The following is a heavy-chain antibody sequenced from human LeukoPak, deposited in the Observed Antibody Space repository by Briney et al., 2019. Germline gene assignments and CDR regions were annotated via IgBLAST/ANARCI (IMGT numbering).Heavy chain of an antibody. CDR1: GGSISSGDYY. V-gene: IGHV4-30-4*08. CDR2: IYYSGST. Sequence: SETLSLTCTVSGGSISSGDYYWSWIRQPPGKGLEWIGYIYYSGSTYYNPSLKSRVTISVDTSKNQFSLKLSSVTAADTAVYYCARHQGGSYYLTPGYFDYWGQGTLVTVSS. D-gene: IGHD1-26*01. CDR3: ARHQGGSYYLTPGYFDY. J-gene: IGHJ4*02.